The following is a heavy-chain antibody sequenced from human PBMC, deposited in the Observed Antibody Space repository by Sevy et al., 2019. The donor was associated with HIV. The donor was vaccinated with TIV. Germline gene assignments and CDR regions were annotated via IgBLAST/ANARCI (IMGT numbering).Heavy chain of an antibody. J-gene: IGHJ5*02. CDR3: ARERVYSSGGSCKPGGWFDP. CDR2: INPNSGGT. V-gene: IGHV1-2*02. Sequence: ASVKVSCKASGYTFTGYYMHWVRQAPGQGLEWMGWINPNSGGTNYAQKFQGRVTMTRNTSISTAYMELSRLRSDDTAAYYCARERVYSSGGSCKPGGWFDPWGQGTLVTVSS. CDR1: GYTFTGYY. D-gene: IGHD2-15*01.